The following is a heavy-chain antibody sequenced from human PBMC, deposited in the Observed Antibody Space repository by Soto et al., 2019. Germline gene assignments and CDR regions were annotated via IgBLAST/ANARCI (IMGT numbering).Heavy chain of an antibody. CDR1: GYTFTAYY. CDR2: INPKFGDT. V-gene: IGHV1-2*02. D-gene: IGHD3-10*01. Sequence: QVQLVQSGAEVKEPGDSVRVSCEASGYTFTAYYIHWVRQAPGQGLEWMGWINPKFGDTTYAQDFQGRVSMTRDMSMSTVYMDLSRLTSDDTAIYYCAGNMDYYYGPGSGNGHGFWGQGTTVTVFS. CDR3: AGNMDYYYGPGSGNGHGF. J-gene: IGHJ6*02.